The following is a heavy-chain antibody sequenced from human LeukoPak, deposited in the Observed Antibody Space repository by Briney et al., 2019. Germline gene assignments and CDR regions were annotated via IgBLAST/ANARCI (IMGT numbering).Heavy chain of an antibody. CDR1: GFTFSNYG. CDR2: ISYDASNK. D-gene: IGHD3-22*01. J-gene: IGHJ3*02. Sequence: GGSLRLSCAASGFTFSNYGMHWVRQAPGKGLEWVAVISYDASNKYYADSLKGRFTISRDNSKNTLYLQMNSLRAEDTAVYYCARPQAPYDSSGYYRGAFDIWGQGTMVTVSS. V-gene: IGHV3-30*19. CDR3: ARPQAPYDSSGYYRGAFDI.